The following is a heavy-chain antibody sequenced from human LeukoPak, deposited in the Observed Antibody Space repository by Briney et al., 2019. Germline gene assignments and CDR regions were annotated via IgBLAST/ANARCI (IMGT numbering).Heavy chain of an antibody. CDR3: ARLGYCNSTSCPNFDY. J-gene: IGHJ4*02. CDR2: ISSSSSYI. D-gene: IGHD2-2*01. CDR1: GFTFSSYS. V-gene: IGHV3-21*01. Sequence: GGSLRLSCAASGFTFSSYSMKWVRQAPGKGLEWVSSISSSSSYIYYADSVKGRFTISRDNAKNSLYLQMNSLRAEDTAVYYCARLGYCNSTSCPNFDYWGQGTLVTVSS.